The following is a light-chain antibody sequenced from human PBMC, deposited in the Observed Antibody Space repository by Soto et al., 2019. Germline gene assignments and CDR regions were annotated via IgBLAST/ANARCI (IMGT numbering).Light chain of an antibody. CDR3: QQYADSPLT. V-gene: IGKV3-20*01. CDR2: GAS. CDR1: QSVRSSY. Sequence: IVLTQSPGTLSLSPGERATLSCRASQSVRSSYLAWYQQKPGQAPRLLIYGASSRATGIPDRFTGSGSGTDLTLTISRLEPEDFALYYCQQYADSPLTFGGGAKVEIK. J-gene: IGKJ4*01.